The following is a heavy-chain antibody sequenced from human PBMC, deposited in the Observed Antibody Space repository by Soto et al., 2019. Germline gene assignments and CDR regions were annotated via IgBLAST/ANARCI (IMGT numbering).Heavy chain of an antibody. CDR2: ISYDGSNK. J-gene: IGHJ6*02. Sequence: GGSLRLSCAASGFTFSSYGMHWVRQAPGKGLEWVAVISYDGSNKYYADSVKGRFTISRDNSKNTLCLQMNSLRAEDTAVYYCAKEKRRYFDWFYYYGMDVWGQGTTVTVSS. CDR1: GFTFSSYG. D-gene: IGHD3-9*01. CDR3: AKEKRRYFDWFYYYGMDV. V-gene: IGHV3-30*18.